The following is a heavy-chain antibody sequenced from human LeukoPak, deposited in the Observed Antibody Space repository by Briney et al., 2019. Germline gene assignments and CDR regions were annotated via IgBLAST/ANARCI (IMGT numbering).Heavy chain of an antibody. V-gene: IGHV3-74*01. CDR1: GFTFSSYW. CDR2: INSDGSST. CDR3: ARVGDSSGYYGCYYYYYGMDV. Sequence: PGGSLRLSCAASGFTFSSYWMHWVRQAPGKGLVWVSRINSDGSSTNYADSVKGRFTISRDNAKNTLYLQMNSLRAEDTAVYYCARVGDSSGYYGCYYYYYGMDVWGQGTTVTVSS. D-gene: IGHD3-22*01. J-gene: IGHJ6*02.